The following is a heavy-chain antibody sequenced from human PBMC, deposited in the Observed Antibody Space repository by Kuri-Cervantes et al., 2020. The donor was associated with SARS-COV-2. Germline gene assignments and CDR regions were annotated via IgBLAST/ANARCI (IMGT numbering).Heavy chain of an antibody. CDR2: IYTSGST. D-gene: IGHD2-8*01. CDR3: ARREVYARFGWFDP. Sequence: ESLKISCTVSGGSISSYYWSWIRQPAGKGLEWIGRIYTSGSTNYNPSLKSRVTMSVDTSKNQFSLKLSSVTAADTAVYYCARREVYARFGWFDPWGQGTLVTVSS. V-gene: IGHV4-4*07. CDR1: GGSISSYY. J-gene: IGHJ5*02.